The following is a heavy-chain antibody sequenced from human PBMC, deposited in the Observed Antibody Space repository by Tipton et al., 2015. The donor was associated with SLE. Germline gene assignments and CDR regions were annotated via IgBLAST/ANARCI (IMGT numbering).Heavy chain of an antibody. Sequence: TLSLTCTASGVSVSRHYWSWIRQPPGKELEWIGYIYYSGTTNYKPSLKSRVTISVDTSKNQFSLKLTSVAAADTAVYYCARDGEGAEGFDYWGQGTLVTVSS. CDR1: GVSVSRHY. J-gene: IGHJ4*02. CDR3: ARDGEGAEGFDY. CDR2: IYYSGTT. D-gene: IGHD1-26*01. V-gene: IGHV4-59*02.